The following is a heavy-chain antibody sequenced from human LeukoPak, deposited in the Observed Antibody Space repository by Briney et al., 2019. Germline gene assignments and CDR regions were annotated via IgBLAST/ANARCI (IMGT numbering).Heavy chain of an antibody. CDR3: ARGLKVRGVPTFFY. CDR1: GYTFTSYD. Sequence: GASVKVSCKASGYTFTSYDINWVRQATGQGLEWMGWMNPNSGNTGYAPKFQGRVTMTRNTSISTAYMELSSLRSEDTAVYYCARGLKVRGVPTFFYWGQGTLVTVSS. D-gene: IGHD3-10*01. J-gene: IGHJ4*02. V-gene: IGHV1-8*01. CDR2: MNPNSGNT.